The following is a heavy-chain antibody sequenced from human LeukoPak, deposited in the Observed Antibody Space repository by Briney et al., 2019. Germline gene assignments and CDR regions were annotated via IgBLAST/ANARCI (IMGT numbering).Heavy chain of an antibody. CDR1: GDSVSSNSAA. D-gene: IGHD6-19*01. CDR3: ARVLYVAVAGSGNYYYGMDV. V-gene: IGHV6-1*01. CDR2: TYYRSKWYN. Sequence: SQTLSLTCAISGDSVSSNSAAWNWIRQSPSRGLEWLGRTYYRSKWYNDYAVSVKSRITINPDTSKNQFSLQLNSVTPEDTAVYYCARVLYVAVAGSGNYYYGMDVWGQGTTVTVSS. J-gene: IGHJ6*02.